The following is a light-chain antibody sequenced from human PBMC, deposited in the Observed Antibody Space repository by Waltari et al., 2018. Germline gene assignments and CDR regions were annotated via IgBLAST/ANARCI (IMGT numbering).Light chain of an antibody. CDR2: DNT. CDR1: SSAIGSFG. CDR3: QSYDNTGRGSVL. J-gene: IGLJ2*01. Sequence: LTQPPSLSGAPGHRVTISCTGSSSAIGSFGVYWYQHRPGSVPRLLIYDNTHRPSGVPDRFSASKSDTSASLDIAGLQPDDEADYYCQSYDNTGRGSVLIGGGTRLTVL. V-gene: IGLV1-40*01.